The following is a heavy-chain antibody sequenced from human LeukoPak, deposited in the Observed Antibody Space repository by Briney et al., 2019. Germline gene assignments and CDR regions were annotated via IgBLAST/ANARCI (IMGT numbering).Heavy chain of an antibody. CDR2: INPNSGGT. J-gene: IGHJ4*02. V-gene: IGHV1-2*02. CDR1: GYTFTGYY. Sequence: ASVKVSCKASGYTFTGYYMHWVRQAPGQGLEWMGWINPNSGGTNYAQKFQGGVTMTRDTSISTAYMELSRLRSDDTAVYYCARARGRGYSYGLSYFDYWGQGTLVTVSS. CDR3: ARARGRGYSYGLSYFDY. D-gene: IGHD5-18*01.